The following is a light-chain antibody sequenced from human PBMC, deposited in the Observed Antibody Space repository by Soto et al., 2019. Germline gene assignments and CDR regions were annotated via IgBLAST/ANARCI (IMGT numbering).Light chain of an antibody. V-gene: IGKV3-20*01. Sequence: EIGLTQSPRTLSLSPGERATLSCRASQSVSSSYLAWYQQKPGQAPRPLIYGASSRATGIPDRFSGSGSGTDFTLTISRLEPEDFAVYYCQQYGSSPLTFGGGTKVDIK. CDR1: QSVSSSY. CDR3: QQYGSSPLT. J-gene: IGKJ4*01. CDR2: GAS.